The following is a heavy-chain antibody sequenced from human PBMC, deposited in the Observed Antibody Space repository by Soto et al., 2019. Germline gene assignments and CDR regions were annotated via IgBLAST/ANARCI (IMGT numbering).Heavy chain of an antibody. D-gene: IGHD2-15*01. CDR1: GYTVTTYA. Sequence: ASVKVSCKASGYTVTTYAMHWVRQAPGQRLEWMGWINAGNANTKYSQKFQGRVTITADESTSTAYMELSSLRSEDTAVYYCASVETQRYYYGMDVWGQGTTVTVSS. V-gene: IGHV1-3*01. CDR2: INAGNANT. J-gene: IGHJ6*02. CDR3: ASVETQRYYYGMDV.